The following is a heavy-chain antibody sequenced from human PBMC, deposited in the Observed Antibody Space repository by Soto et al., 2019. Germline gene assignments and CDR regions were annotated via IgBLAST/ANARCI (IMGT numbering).Heavy chain of an antibody. V-gene: IGHV4-4*07. CDR3: AREGASGFSMDV. CDR2: IYTSGST. CDR1: GGSIRSYY. J-gene: IGHJ6*02. Sequence: QVQLQESGPGLVKPSETLSLTCNVSGGSIRSYYWSWVRQPAGKPLEWIGRIYTSGSTNYNPSLKSRVSMSVDTSKNQFSLEVTSVTAADTAVYYCAREGASGFSMDVWGLGTTVTVSS. D-gene: IGHD1-26*01.